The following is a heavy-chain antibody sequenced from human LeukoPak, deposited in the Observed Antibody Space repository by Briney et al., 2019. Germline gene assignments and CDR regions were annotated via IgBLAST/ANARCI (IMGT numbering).Heavy chain of an antibody. CDR2: ISAYNGNT. CDR1: GYTFTSYG. CDR3: AREPPYCSSTSCYNYYYYYGMDV. D-gene: IGHD2-2*02. J-gene: IGHJ6*02. V-gene: IGHV1-18*01. Sequence: ASVKVSCKASGYTFTSYGISWVRQAPGQGLEWVGWISAYNGNTNYAQKLQGRVTMTTDTSTSTAYMELRSLRSDDTAVYYCAREPPYCSSTSCYNYYYYYGMDVWGQGTTVTVSS.